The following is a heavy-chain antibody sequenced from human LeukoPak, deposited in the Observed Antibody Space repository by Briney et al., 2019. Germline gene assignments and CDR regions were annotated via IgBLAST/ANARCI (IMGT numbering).Heavy chain of an antibody. CDR2: ISGSGGST. D-gene: IGHD2-2*02. CDR1: GFTFSGYA. V-gene: IGHV3-23*01. CDR3: AKDGGRGYTIDFDY. J-gene: IGHJ4*02. Sequence: GGSLRLSCAASGFTFSGYAMSWVRQAPGKGLEWVSAISGSGGSTYYADSVKGRFTISRDNSKNTLYLQMNSLRAEDTAVYYCAKDGGRGYTIDFDYWGQGTLVTVSS.